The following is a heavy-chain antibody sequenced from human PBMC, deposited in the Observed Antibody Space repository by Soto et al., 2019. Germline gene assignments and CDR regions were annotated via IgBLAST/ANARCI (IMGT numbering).Heavy chain of an antibody. V-gene: IGHV3-30-3*01. CDR1: GFTFSSYA. CDR3: ARVFYDILTGFSLDSGMDV. Sequence: GGSLRLSCAASGFTFSSYAMHWVRQAPGKGLEWVAVISYDGSNKYYADSVKGRFTISRDNSKNTLYLQMNSLRAEDTAVYYCARVFYDILTGFSLDSGMDVWGQGTTVTVS. CDR2: ISYDGSNK. J-gene: IGHJ6*02. D-gene: IGHD3-9*01.